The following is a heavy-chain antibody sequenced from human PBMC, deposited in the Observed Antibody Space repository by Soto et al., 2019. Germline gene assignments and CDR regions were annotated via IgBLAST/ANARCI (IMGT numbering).Heavy chain of an antibody. V-gene: IGHV1-18*01. Sequence: ASVKVSCKASGHTFTSYGISWVRQAPGQGHEWMGWITAYNRNTNYAQKLQGRATMTTDPSTSTAYRELRSLRSDDTAVYYCARARDLIVVVVAATLSSHWFDTWGQGTLLTASS. CDR3: ARARDLIVVVVAATLSSHWFDT. CDR2: ITAYNRNT. D-gene: IGHD2-15*01. CDR1: GHTFTSYG. J-gene: IGHJ5*02.